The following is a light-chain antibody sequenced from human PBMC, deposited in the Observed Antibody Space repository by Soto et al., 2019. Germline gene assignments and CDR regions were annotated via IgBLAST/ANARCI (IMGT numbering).Light chain of an antibody. Sequence: ETVLTQSPGTLSLSPGERATLSCRASQNVRSNYLAWYRQTPGQAPRLLIYGASNRATGIAVRFSGSGSGADFTLTINGLAPEDFALYCCQQYAGSPWTLGQGPKVEIK. CDR2: GAS. V-gene: IGKV3-20*01. J-gene: IGKJ1*01. CDR1: QNVRSNY. CDR3: QQYAGSPWT.